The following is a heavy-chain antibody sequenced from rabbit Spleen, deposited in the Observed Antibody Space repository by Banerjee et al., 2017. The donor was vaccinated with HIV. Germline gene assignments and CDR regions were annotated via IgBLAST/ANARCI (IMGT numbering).Heavy chain of an antibody. J-gene: IGHJ6*01. Sequence: QEQLEESGGGLVKPGGSLTLTCKASGFSFSSSYWICWVRQAPGKGLEWIACIYAGSSDSADYANWAKGRFTVSKASSTTVTLQMTSLTAADTATYFCARDAGTSFSTYGMDLWGPGTLVTVS. CDR3: ARDAGTSFSTYGMDL. D-gene: IGHD8-1*01. CDR2: IYAGSSDSA. CDR1: GFSFSSSYW. V-gene: IGHV1S45*01.